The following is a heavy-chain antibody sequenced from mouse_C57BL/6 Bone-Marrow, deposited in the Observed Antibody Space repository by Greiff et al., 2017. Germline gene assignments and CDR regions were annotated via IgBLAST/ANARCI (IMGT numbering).Heavy chain of an antibody. CDR3: AIDDGYSPYYYAMDY. CDR2: IHPSDSDT. V-gene: IGHV1-74*01. D-gene: IGHD2-3*01. Sequence: QVQLQQPGAELVKPGASVKVSCKASGYTFTSYWMHWVKQRPGQGLEWIGSIHPSDSDTNYNQKFKGKATLTVDKSSSTAYMQLSSLTSEDSAVYYCAIDDGYSPYYYAMDYWGQGTSVTVSS. CDR1: GYTFTSYW. J-gene: IGHJ4*01.